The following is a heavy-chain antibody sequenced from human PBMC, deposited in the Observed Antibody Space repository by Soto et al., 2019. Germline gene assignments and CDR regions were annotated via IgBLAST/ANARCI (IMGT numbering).Heavy chain of an antibody. CDR3: AVTGYYDILTGYYIYYYYGMDV. Sequence: GESLKLSCKGSGYSFTSYWIGWVRQMPGKGLEWMGIIYPGDSDTRYSPSFQGQVTISADKSISTAYLQWSSLKASDTAMYYCAVTGYYDILTGYYIYYYYGMDVWGQGTTVTVSS. D-gene: IGHD3-9*01. CDR1: GYSFTSYW. J-gene: IGHJ6*02. CDR2: IYPGDSDT. V-gene: IGHV5-51*03.